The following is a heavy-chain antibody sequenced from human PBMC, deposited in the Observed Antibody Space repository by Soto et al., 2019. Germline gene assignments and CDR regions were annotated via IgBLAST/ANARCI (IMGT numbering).Heavy chain of an antibody. D-gene: IGHD6-13*01. CDR1: GYTFPTYG. J-gene: IGHJ4*02. V-gene: IGHV1-18*01. CDR3: AREFEGQSSSWPFDY. CDR2: ISVYNGFT. Sequence: QVQLVQSGAEVKKPGASVRVSCRASGYTFPTYGIAWVRQAPGQGLEWMGWISVYNGFTHYAQKFRGRVTVTAEKSTSTVYMELRSLTSDDTAVYYCAREFEGQSSSWPFDYWGQGTLVTVSS.